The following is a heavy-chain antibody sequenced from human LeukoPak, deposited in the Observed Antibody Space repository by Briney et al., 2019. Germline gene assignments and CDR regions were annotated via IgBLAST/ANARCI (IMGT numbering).Heavy chain of an antibody. CDR2: ISYDGSNK. D-gene: IGHD3-22*01. CDR3: AREGYYYDSSGYDDY. Sequence: GSLRLSCAASGFTFSSYAMHWVRQAPGKGLEWEAVISYDGSNKYYADSVKGRFTISRDNSKNTLYLQMNSLRAEDTAVYYCAREGYYYDSSGYDDYWGQGTLVTVSS. CDR1: GFTFSSYA. V-gene: IGHV3-30*04. J-gene: IGHJ4*02.